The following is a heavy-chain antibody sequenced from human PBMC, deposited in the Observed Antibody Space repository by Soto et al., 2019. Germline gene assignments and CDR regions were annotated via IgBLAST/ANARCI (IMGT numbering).Heavy chain of an antibody. J-gene: IGHJ6*02. CDR1: GFTFSIYS. CDR3: ARSGRYYYYGMDV. CDR2: ISSSSSTI. V-gene: IGHV3-48*01. Sequence: EVPLVESGGALVQPGGSLRLSCAASGFTFSIYSMNWVRQAPGKGLEWISYISSSSSTIYYADSVKGRFTISRDNGKNSLYLQMNSLRAEDTAVYYCARSGRYYYYGMDVWGQGTTVTVSS. D-gene: IGHD2-15*01.